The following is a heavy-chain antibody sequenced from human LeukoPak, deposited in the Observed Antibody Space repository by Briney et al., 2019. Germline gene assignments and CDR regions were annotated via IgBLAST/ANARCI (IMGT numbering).Heavy chain of an antibody. Sequence: ASVKVSCKASGYTFTSYGISWVRQAPGQGLEWMGWISAYNGNTNYAQKLQGRVTMTTDTSTSTAYMELRSLRSDDTAVYYCARDLRLLPKTAYGSGSVNWFDPWGQGTLVTVSS. V-gene: IGHV1-18*01. CDR2: ISAYNGNT. D-gene: IGHD3-10*01. CDR3: ARDLRLLPKTAYGSGSVNWFDP. J-gene: IGHJ5*02. CDR1: GYTFTSYG.